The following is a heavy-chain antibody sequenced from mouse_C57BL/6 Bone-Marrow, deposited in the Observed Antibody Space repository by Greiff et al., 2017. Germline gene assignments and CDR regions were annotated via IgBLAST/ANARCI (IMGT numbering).Heavy chain of an antibody. Sequence: VQLQQSGPGLVQPSQSLSITCTVSGFSLTSYGVHWVRQSPGKGLEWLGVIWSGGSTDYNADFISRLGISKDNSKSQVFFKMSSLQADDTAVYYCARTGTGYYAIDYWGQGTSGTVSA. V-gene: IGHV2-2*01. CDR2: IWSGGST. D-gene: IGHD4-1*01. CDR1: GFSLTSYG. J-gene: IGHJ4*01. CDR3: ARTGTGYYAIDY.